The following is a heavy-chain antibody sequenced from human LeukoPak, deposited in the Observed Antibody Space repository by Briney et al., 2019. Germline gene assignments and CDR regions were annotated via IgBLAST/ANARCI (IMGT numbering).Heavy chain of an antibody. V-gene: IGHV3-74*01. Sequence: GGSLRLSCAASGFTFSSYWMHWVRQAPGKGLGWVSRINSDGSSTSYADSVKGRFTISRDNAKNTLYLQMNSLRAEDTAVYYCARVLDGVGATRSFDYWGQGTLVTVSS. J-gene: IGHJ4*02. CDR3: ARVLDGVGATRSFDY. CDR2: INSDGSST. CDR1: GFTFSSYW. D-gene: IGHD1-26*01.